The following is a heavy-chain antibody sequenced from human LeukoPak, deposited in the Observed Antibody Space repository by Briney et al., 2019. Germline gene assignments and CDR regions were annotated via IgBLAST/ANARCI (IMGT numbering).Heavy chain of an antibody. CDR3: AKVGKGTTWYFDY. CDR2: IVGSGDST. J-gene: IGHJ4*02. D-gene: IGHD1-14*01. Sequence: GGSLRLSCAASGFTFSSFGMSWVRQAPGKGLEWVSAIVGSGDSTYYADSVKGRFTISRDNSKNTLYLQMNSLRAEDTAVYYCAKVGKGTTWYFDYWGQGTLVTVSS. CDR1: GFTFSSFG. V-gene: IGHV3-23*01.